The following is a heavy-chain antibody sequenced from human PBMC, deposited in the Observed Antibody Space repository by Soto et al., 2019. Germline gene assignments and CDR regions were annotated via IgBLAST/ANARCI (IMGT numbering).Heavy chain of an antibody. CDR2: INSDGTTT. CDR3: ARVGTGYYSKDV. D-gene: IGHD1-1*01. Sequence: EVQLVESGGGLVQPGGSLRLSCAASGFTFSSYWMHWVRQAPGKGLVWVSRINSDGTTTTYADSVKGRFTISRDNAKNTLYVEMNSLRAEDTAVYYCARVGTGYYSKDVWGKGTTVTVSS. J-gene: IGHJ6*03. CDR1: GFTFSSYW. V-gene: IGHV3-74*01.